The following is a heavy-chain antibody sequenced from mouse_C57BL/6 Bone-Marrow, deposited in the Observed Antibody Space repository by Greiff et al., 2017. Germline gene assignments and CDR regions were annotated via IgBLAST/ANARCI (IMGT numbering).Heavy chain of an antibody. V-gene: IGHV14-4*01. J-gene: IGHJ3*01. D-gene: IGHD2-3*01. CDR3: TRYDGDYEGWFAY. Sequence: EVQLQQSGAELVRPGASVKLSCTASGFNIKDDYMHWVKQRPEQGLEWIGWIDPENGDTEYASKFQGKATITADTSSHTAYLPLSSLTSEDTAVYYCTRYDGDYEGWFAYWGQGTLVTVSA. CDR2: IDPENGDT. CDR1: GFNIKDDY.